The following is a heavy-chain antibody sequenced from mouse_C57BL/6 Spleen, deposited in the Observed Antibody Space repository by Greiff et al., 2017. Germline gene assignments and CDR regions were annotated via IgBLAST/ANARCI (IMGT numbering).Heavy chain of an antibody. Sequence: QVQLQQPGAELVRPGSSVKLSCKASGYTFTGYWMHWVKQRPIQGLEWIGNIDPSDSETHYTQKFKDKATLTVDKSSSTAYLQLSSLTSEDAAVYSCARTGDYADFAYWGQGTLVTVSA. V-gene: IGHV1-52*01. D-gene: IGHD2-4*01. CDR2: IDPSDSET. CDR3: ARTGDYADFAY. CDR1: GYTFTGYW. J-gene: IGHJ3*01.